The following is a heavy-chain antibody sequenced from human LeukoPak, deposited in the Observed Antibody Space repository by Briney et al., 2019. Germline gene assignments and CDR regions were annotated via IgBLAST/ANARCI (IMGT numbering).Heavy chain of an antibody. D-gene: IGHD6-19*01. V-gene: IGHV3-30-3*01. CDR2: ISYDGSNK. CDR3: ARDESPRYSSGWYFYFDY. Sequence: GGSLRLSCAASGFTFSSYAMHWVRQAPGKGLEWVAVISYDGSNKYYADSVKGRFTISRDNSKNTLYLQMNSLRAEDTAVYYCARDESPRYSSGWYFYFDYWGQGTLVTVSS. J-gene: IGHJ4*02. CDR1: GFTFSSYA.